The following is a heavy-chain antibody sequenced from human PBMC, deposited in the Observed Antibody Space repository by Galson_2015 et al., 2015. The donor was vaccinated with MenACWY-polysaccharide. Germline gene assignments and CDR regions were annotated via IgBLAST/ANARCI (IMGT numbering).Heavy chain of an antibody. CDR2: ISYDGSNK. J-gene: IGHJ4*02. CDR1: GFTFSTSA. V-gene: IGHV3-30-3*02. CDR3: ASGYYGRTICSPPMDC. Sequence: SLRLSCAASGFTFSTSAMHWVRQAPGKGLEWVAVISYDGSNKYYADSVKGRFTISRDNSKNTVYLQVNSLRTEDTAVYYCASGYYGRTICSPPMDCWGQGALVAVSS. D-gene: IGHD2-2*01.